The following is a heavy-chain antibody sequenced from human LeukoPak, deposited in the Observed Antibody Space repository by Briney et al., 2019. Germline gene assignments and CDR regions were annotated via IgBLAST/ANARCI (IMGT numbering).Heavy chain of an antibody. CDR3: AKGFSSTTPRGYLDY. Sequence: GGSLRLSCAASGFTFSSYAMSWVRQAPGKGLEWVSAISGSGGSTYYADSVEGRFTISRDNSKNTLYLQMNSLRAEDTAVYYCAKGFSSTTPRGYLDYWGQGTLVTVSS. J-gene: IGHJ4*02. CDR1: GFTFSSYA. D-gene: IGHD2-2*01. V-gene: IGHV3-23*01. CDR2: ISGSGGST.